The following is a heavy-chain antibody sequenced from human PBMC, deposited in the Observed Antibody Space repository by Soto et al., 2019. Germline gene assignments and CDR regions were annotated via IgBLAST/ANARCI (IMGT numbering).Heavy chain of an antibody. CDR3: ARGKVVRGSYVTLDY. D-gene: IGHD3-10*01. CDR1: GGSFSGYY. J-gene: IGHJ4*02. V-gene: IGHV4-34*01. CDR2: INHSGST. Sequence: QVQLQQWGAGLLKPSETLSLTSAVYGGSFSGYYWSWIRQPPGKGLEWIGEINHSGSTNYNPSLKTRVTLAVDTSKIQFSLKPGSVAAADTAVYYCARGKVVRGSYVTLDYWGQGTLVTVSS.